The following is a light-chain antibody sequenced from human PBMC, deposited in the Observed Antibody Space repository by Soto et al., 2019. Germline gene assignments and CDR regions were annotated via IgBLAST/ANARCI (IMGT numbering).Light chain of an antibody. J-gene: IGLJ1*01. CDR3: YSYAGSSTFV. Sequence: SVLTQPASVSGSPGQSITISCTGTSSYVGSYNLVSWYQQHPGKAPKLMIYEVSKRPSGVSNRFSGSKSGNTASLTISGLQAEDEADYYCYSYAGSSTFVFGTGTKVTVL. CDR1: SSYVGSYNL. CDR2: EVS. V-gene: IGLV2-23*02.